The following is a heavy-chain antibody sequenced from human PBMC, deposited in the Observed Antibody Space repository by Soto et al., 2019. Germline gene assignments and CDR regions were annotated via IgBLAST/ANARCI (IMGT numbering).Heavy chain of an antibody. CDR3: ARTKPDTGVAGYYFDY. Sequence: GGSLRLSCAASGFTFSSYGMHWVRQAPGKGLEWVAVIWYDGSNKYYADSVKGRFTISRDNSKNTLYLQMNSLRAEDTAVYYCARTKPDTGVAGYYFDYWGQGTLVNVSS. CDR1: GFTFSSYG. CDR2: IWYDGSNK. J-gene: IGHJ4*02. D-gene: IGHD6-19*01. V-gene: IGHV3-33*01.